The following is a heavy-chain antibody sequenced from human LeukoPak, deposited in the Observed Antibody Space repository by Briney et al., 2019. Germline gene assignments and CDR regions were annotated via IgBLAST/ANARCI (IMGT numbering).Heavy chain of an antibody. D-gene: IGHD6-13*01. J-gene: IGHJ4*02. Sequence: SETLSLTCTVSGGSISSYYWSWIRQPPGKGLEWIGYIYYSGSTNYNPSLKSRVTIPVDTSKNQFSLKLSSVTAADTAVYYCARVYVGSSSWSFDYWGQGTLVTVSS. CDR1: GGSISSYY. CDR2: IYYSGST. V-gene: IGHV4-59*01. CDR3: ARVYVGSSSWSFDY.